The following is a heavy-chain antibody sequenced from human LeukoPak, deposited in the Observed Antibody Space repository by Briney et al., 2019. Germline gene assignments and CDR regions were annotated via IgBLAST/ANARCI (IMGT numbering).Heavy chain of an antibody. V-gene: IGHV1-8*01. CDR3: ARVPLLSWFDP. CDR2: MNPNSGNT. CDR1: GYTFTSYD. Sequence: ASVKVSCKASGYTFTSYDINWVRQATGQGLEWMGWMNPNSGNTGYAQKFQGRGTMTRNTSISTAYMELSSLRSEDTAVYYCARVPLLSWFDPWGQGTLVTVSS. J-gene: IGHJ5*02. D-gene: IGHD3-10*01.